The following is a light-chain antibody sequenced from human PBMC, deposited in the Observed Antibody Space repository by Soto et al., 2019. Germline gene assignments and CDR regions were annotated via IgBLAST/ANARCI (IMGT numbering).Light chain of an antibody. CDR1: SSNIGSNY. CDR3: GTWDSSLSAVV. J-gene: IGLJ2*01. V-gene: IGLV1-51*01. Sequence: QSVLTQPPSVSGAPGQKVTISCSGSSSNIGSNYVSWYQQLPGTAPKLLIYDNNKRPSGIPDRFSGSKAGTSATLGITGRQTGDEGDYYCGTWDSSLSAVVFGGGTKVTVL. CDR2: DNN.